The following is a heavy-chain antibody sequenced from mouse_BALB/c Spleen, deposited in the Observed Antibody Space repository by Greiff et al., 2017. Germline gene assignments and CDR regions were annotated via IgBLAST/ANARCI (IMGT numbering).Heavy chain of an antibody. Sequence: QVQLKESGPGLVQPSQSLSITCTVSGFSLTSYGVHWVRQSPGKGLEWLGVIWSGGSTDYNAAFISRLSISKDNSKSQVFFKMNSLQANDTAIYYCASTYYGYDAWFAYWGQGTLVTVSA. J-gene: IGHJ3*01. CDR2: IWSGGST. CDR3: ASTYYGYDAWFAY. V-gene: IGHV2-2*02. D-gene: IGHD2-2*01. CDR1: GFSLTSYG.